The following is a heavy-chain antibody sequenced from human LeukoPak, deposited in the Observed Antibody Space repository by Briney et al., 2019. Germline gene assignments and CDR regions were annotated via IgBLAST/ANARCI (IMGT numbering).Heavy chain of an antibody. V-gene: IGHV1-2*02. CDR2: INPNSGGT. Sequence: GASVKVSCKASGYTFTGYYMHWVRQAPGQGLEWMGWINPNSGGTNYAQKFQGRVTMTRDTSISTAYMELSRLRSDDTAVYYCARGGRYYYDSSGYYSLHDYWGQGTLVTVSS. CDR1: GYTFTGYY. D-gene: IGHD3-22*01. J-gene: IGHJ4*02. CDR3: ARGGRYYYDSSGYYSLHDY.